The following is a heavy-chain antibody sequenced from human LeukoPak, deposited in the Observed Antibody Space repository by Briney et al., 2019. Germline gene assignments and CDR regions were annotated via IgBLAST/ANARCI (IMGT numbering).Heavy chain of an antibody. J-gene: IGHJ5*02. CDR2: IIPIFGTA. CDR3: ARTLPIYSSAFANWFDP. CDR1: GGTFSSYA. D-gene: IGHD6-25*01. Sequence: SVKVPCKASGGTFSSYAISWVRQAPGQGLEWMGGIIPIFGTASYAQKFQGRVTITADESTSTAYMELSSLRSEDTAVYYCARTLPIYSSAFANWFDPWGQGTLVTVSS. V-gene: IGHV1-69*13.